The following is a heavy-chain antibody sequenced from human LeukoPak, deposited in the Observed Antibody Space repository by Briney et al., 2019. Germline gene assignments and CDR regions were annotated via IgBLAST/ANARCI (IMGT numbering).Heavy chain of an antibody. Sequence: GGSLRLSCAASGFAFRSYGMSWVRQAPGKGLMYISRNNGDGSTTNYADVVKGRFTMSRDNVKNTLYLQMNSLRVEDTAVYYCARDPRNVGLAPWGQGTLVTVSS. CDR2: NNGDGSTT. CDR3: ARDPRNVGLAP. CDR1: GFAFRSYG. D-gene: IGHD2-15*01. V-gene: IGHV3-74*01. J-gene: IGHJ5*02.